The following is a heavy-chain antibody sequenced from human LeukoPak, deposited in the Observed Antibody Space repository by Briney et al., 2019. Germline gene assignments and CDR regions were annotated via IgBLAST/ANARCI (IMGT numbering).Heavy chain of an antibody. D-gene: IGHD3-3*01. Sequence: SETLSLTCTVSGGSISSYYWSWIRQPPGKGLEWIGYIYYSGGTNYNPSLKSRVTISVDTSKNQFSLKLSSVTAADTAVYYCARGDYDFWSGYYTNWFDPWGQGTLVTVSS. V-gene: IGHV4-59*01. CDR1: GGSISSYY. CDR3: ARGDYDFWSGYYTNWFDP. J-gene: IGHJ5*02. CDR2: IYYSGGT.